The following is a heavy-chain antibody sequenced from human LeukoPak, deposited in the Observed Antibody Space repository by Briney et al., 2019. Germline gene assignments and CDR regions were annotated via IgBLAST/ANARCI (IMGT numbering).Heavy chain of an antibody. CDR3: ARRVVEVVITTYYMDV. J-gene: IGHJ6*03. D-gene: IGHD3-22*01. CDR2: IYYSGST. V-gene: IGHV4-39*01. CDR1: GGSISSSSYY. Sequence: SETLSLTCTVSGGSISSSSYYWGWIRQPPGKGLEWIGSIYYSGSTYYNPSLKSRVTISVDTSKNQFSLKLSSVTAADTAVYYCARRVVEVVITTYYMDVWGKGTTVTISS.